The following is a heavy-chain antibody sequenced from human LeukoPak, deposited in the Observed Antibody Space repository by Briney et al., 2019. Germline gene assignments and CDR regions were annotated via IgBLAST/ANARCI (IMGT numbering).Heavy chain of an antibody. D-gene: IGHD2-8*01. CDR3: AKGLYSYHYYYMDV. CDR2: INWNSDSI. CDR1: GFTFDDYA. Sequence: GGSLRLSCAASGFTFDDYAMHWVRQAPGKGLEWVSGINWNSDSIGYADSVKGRFTISRDNAKNSLYLQMNSLRAEDTVLYYCAKGLYSYHYYYMDVWGKGTTVTISS. V-gene: IGHV3-9*01. J-gene: IGHJ6*03.